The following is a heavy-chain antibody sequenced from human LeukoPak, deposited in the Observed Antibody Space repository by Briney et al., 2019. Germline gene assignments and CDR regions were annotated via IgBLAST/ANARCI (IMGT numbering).Heavy chain of an antibody. CDR3: ARVGYADSFEY. V-gene: IGHV1-2*02. CDR2: INHNSGVT. D-gene: IGHD3-16*01. Sequence: ASVKVSCKASGYTFSDYYVHWVRQAPGQGLEWMGWINHNSGVTKFAQKFQGRVTMTRDASINTAYMEVSRLTHDDTAVYYCARVGYADSFEYWGQGTLVTVSS. CDR1: GYTFSDYY. J-gene: IGHJ4*02.